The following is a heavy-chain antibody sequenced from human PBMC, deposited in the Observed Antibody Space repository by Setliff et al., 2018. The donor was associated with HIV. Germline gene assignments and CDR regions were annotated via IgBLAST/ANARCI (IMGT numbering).Heavy chain of an antibody. J-gene: IGHJ6*03. V-gene: IGHV3-21*01. D-gene: IGHD6-13*01. Sequence: GGSLRLSCAASGFTFSTYSMSWVRQAPGKGLEWVSSISSTSIYIYYADSVKGRFTISRDNAKNPLYLQMNSLRAEDTAVYYCARDGERIAAAKYYYYMDVWGKGTTVTVSS. CDR1: GFTFSTYS. CDR2: ISSTSIYI. CDR3: ARDGERIAAAKYYYYMDV.